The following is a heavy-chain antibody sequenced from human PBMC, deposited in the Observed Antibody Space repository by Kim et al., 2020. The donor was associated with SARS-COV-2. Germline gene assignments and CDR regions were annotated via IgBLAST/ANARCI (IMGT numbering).Heavy chain of an antibody. V-gene: IGHV3-21*01. CDR2: YI. D-gene: IGHD3-16*01. CDR3: ARGLRLGEPH. J-gene: IGHJ4*02. Sequence: YIYYADSVKGRVTISRDNAKNSLYLQMNSLRAEDTAVYYCARGLRLGEPHWGQGTLVTVSS.